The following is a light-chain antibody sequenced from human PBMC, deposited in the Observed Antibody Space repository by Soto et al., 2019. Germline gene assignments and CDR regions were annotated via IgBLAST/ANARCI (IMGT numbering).Light chain of an antibody. Sequence: AIQLTQSPSSLSAYVGDSVSITCRASQGISSALAWYQQKPGRAPKLLIYDASSLEGGVPSRFSGSRSGTDCTLTVSSLQPEDLATYDCQQCEDYPFTYGPGTKVDIK. CDR2: DAS. V-gene: IGKV1D-13*01. CDR1: QGISSA. J-gene: IGKJ3*01. CDR3: QQCEDYPFT.